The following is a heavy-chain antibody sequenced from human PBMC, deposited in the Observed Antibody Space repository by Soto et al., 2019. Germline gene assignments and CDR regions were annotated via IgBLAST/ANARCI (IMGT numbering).Heavy chain of an antibody. CDR1: GYTFTSYY. D-gene: IGHD5-12*01. CDR2: INPSGGST. V-gene: IGHV1-46*01. Sequence: ASGKVSCKASGYTFTSYYMHWVRQAPGQGLEWMGIINPSGGSTSYAQKFQGRVTMTGDTSTSTVYMELSSLRSEDTAVYYCATFPAYSGYDDYWGQGTQVPVSS. J-gene: IGHJ4*02. CDR3: ATFPAYSGYDDY.